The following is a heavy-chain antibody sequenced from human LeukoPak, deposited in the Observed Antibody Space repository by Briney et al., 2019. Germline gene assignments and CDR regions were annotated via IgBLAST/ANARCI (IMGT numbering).Heavy chain of an antibody. CDR3: ARHAARYYYDSSGYELHY. J-gene: IGHJ4*02. CDR1: GGSISSYY. D-gene: IGHD3-22*01. V-gene: IGHV4-59*08. CDR2: IYYSGST. Sequence: SETLSLPCTVSGGSISSYYWSWIRQPPGKGLEWIGYIYYSGSTNYNPSLKSRVTISVDTSKSQFSLKLRSVTAANTAVYYCARHAARYYYDSSGYELHYWGQGTLVTVSS.